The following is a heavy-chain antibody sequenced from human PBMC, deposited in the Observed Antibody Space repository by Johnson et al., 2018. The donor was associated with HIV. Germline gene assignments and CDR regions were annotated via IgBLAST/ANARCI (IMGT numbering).Heavy chain of an antibody. CDR3: AKGGLDCSSTSCPHVGPGIAAASVDAFDI. Sequence: QMLLVESGGGVVQPGRSLRLSCAASGFTFNNYGMHWVRQAPGKGLEWVAVISYAGSNKYYADSVTGRFTISTDNSTNTQYLHMNSLRAEDTAVYYCAKGGLDCSSTSCPHVGPGIAAASVDAFDIWGQGTMVTVSS. D-gene: IGHD2-2*01. CDR2: ISYAGSNK. CDR1: GFTFNNYG. J-gene: IGHJ3*02. V-gene: IGHV3-30*19.